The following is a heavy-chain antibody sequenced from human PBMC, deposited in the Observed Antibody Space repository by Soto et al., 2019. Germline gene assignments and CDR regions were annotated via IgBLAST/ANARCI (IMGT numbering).Heavy chain of an antibody. V-gene: IGHV4-4*02. CDR1: GGSISSSNW. J-gene: IGHJ3*02. CDR3: ARGDCSGGSCYSVDI. CDR2: IYHSGST. D-gene: IGHD2-15*01. Sequence: QVQLQESGPGLVKPSGTLSLTCAVSGGSISSSNWWSWVRQPPGKGLEWIGEIYHSGSTNYNPSPKSGVTISVDKSKNQFSLKLSSVTAADTAVYYCARGDCSGGSCYSVDIWGQGTMVTVSS.